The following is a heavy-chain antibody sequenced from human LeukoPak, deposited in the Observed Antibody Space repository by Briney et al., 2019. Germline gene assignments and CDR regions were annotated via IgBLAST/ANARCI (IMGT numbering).Heavy chain of an antibody. CDR2: INPSGGST. D-gene: IGHD3-10*01. J-gene: IGHJ6*03. V-gene: IGHV1-46*01. CDR3: ARDKVVRGVIITYYYYMDV. CDR1: GYTFTSYY. Sequence: ASVKVSCKASGYTFTSYYMHWVRQAPGQGLEWMGIINPSGGSTSYAQKFQGRVTMTRDTSISTAYMELSRLRSDDTAVYYCARDKVVRGVIITYYYYMDVWGKGTTVTVSS.